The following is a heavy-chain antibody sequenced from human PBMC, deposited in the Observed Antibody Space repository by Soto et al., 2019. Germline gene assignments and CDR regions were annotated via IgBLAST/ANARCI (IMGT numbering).Heavy chain of an antibody. V-gene: IGHV3-23*01. CDR3: AKSRLAEIVVVIPTDAFDI. CDR1: GFTFSSYA. Sequence: GGSLRLSCATSGFTFSSYAMSWVRQAPGKGLEWVAAISGSGGSTYYADSAKGRFTISRDNSKNTLYLQMNSLRAEDTAVYYCAKSRLAEIVVVIPTDAFDIWGQGTMVTVSS. D-gene: IGHD3-22*01. CDR2: ISGSGGST. J-gene: IGHJ3*02.